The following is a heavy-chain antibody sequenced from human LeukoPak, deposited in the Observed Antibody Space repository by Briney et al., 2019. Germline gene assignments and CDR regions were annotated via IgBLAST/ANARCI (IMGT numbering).Heavy chain of an antibody. Sequence: RGSLRLSCAASGFTFSSYGMHWVRQAPGKGLEWVAVISYDGSNKYYADSVKGRFTISRDNSKNTLYLQMNSLRAEDTAVYYCAKDRGAVAGTWYFQHWGQGTLVTVSS. CDR3: AKDRGAVAGTWYFQH. CDR2: ISYDGSNK. J-gene: IGHJ1*01. V-gene: IGHV3-30*18. CDR1: GFTFSSYG. D-gene: IGHD6-19*01.